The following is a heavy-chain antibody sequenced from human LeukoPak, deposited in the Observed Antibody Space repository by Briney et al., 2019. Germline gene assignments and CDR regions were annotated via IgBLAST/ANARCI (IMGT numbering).Heavy chain of an antibody. J-gene: IGHJ4*01. CDR3: ARGQIRGVGLFDY. CDR1: GGSISSSSYY. Sequence: PSETLSLTCTVSGGSISSSSYYWGWIRQPPGKGLEWIGSIYHSGSTYHNPSLKSRVTLSVDESKNQFSLKLSSVTAADTAVYYCARGQIRGVGLFDYWGHGTLVTVSS. V-gene: IGHV4-39*07. D-gene: IGHD3-16*01. CDR2: IYHSGST.